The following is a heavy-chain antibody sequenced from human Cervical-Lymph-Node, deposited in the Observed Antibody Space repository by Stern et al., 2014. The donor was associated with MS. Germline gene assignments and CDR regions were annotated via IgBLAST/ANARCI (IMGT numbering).Heavy chain of an antibody. CDR2: ITPVFGTT. J-gene: IGHJ4*02. CDR1: GDTFSSYA. V-gene: IGHV1-69*06. D-gene: IGHD1-26*01. Sequence: MQLVESGAEVKKPGSSVKVSCKASGDTFSSYAINWVRQGPGQGLEWMGGITPVFGTTNYAQKFQGRVTITADKSTNTAYMELMTLRSEDTAVYYCARGGGLVGYFDYWGQGTLVSVSS. CDR3: ARGGGLVGYFDY.